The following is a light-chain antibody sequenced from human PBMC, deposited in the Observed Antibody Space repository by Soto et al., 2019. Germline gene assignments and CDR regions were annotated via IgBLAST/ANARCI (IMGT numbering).Light chain of an antibody. CDR1: SSNIGNNY. J-gene: IGLJ1*01. Sequence: QSVLTQPPSVSAAPGQKVTISCSGSSSNIGNNYVSWYQQLPGTAPKLLIYENNKRPSGIPDRFSGSKSGTSATLGITGLQTGDEADYYCGTWDSSLGLYVFGTGTKVTVL. V-gene: IGLV1-51*02. CDR2: ENN. CDR3: GTWDSSLGLYV.